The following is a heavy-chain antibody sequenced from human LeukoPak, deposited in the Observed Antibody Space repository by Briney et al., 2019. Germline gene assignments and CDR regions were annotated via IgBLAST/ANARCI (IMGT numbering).Heavy chain of an antibody. J-gene: IGHJ4*02. CDR3: ARDHYGGNSDY. CDR2: INIDGGAT. CDR1: GFTFSSYW. V-gene: IGHV3-74*01. Sequence: PGGSLRLSCAASGFTFSSYWMHWVRQAPGGGLEWVSRINIDGGATYYADSVRGRFTISGDNAKNTLYLHMNSLRAEDTAVYYCARDHYGGNSDYWGQGTLVTVSS. D-gene: IGHD4-23*01.